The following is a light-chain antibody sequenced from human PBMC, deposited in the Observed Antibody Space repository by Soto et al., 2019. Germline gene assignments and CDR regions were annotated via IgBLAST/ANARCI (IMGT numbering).Light chain of an antibody. CDR3: QQYKTYYRT. J-gene: IGKJ1*01. CDR2: DGS. CDR1: QSINTW. V-gene: IGKV1-5*03. Sequence: DIQMTQSPSTLSASVGDRITITCRASQSINTWLAWYQQKPGEAPQLLIYDGSTLERGVPSRFSGSGSGTEFTLTISRLQPDDFGTFYCQQYKTYYRTFGQGTTVEV.